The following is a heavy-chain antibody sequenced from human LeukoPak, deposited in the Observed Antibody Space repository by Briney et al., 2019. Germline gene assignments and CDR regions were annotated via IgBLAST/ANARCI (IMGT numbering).Heavy chain of an antibody. V-gene: IGHV3-23*01. CDR2: ISGSGGGT. Sequence: SGGSLRLSCAASGFTFSSYAMTWVRHAPGKGLAWVSAISGSGGGTYYADSVKGRFTISRDNSKNTLYLQMNSLRAEDTAVYYCAKGIGAASDYWGQGTLVTVSS. J-gene: IGHJ4*02. D-gene: IGHD6-13*01. CDR1: GFTFSSYA. CDR3: AKGIGAASDY.